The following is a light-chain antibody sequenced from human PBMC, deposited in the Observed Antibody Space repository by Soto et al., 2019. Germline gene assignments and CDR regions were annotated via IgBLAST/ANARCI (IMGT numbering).Light chain of an antibody. CDR3: SSYTSSSTVV. V-gene: IGLV2-14*01. CDR2: DVT. Sequence: QSALTQPASVSGSPGQSIAISCTGTSSDVGGYNYVSWYQQYPGKAPRLMIYDVTYRPSGVSDRFSGSKSGNTASPTISGLQGEDEADYYCSSYTSSSTVVFGGGTKLTVL. CDR1: SSDVGGYNY. J-gene: IGLJ2*01.